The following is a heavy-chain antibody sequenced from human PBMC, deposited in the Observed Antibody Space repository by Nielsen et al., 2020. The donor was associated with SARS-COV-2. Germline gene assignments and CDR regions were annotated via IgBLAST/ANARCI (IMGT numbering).Heavy chain of an antibody. Sequence: ASVKVSCKASGYTFTSYGISWVRQAPGQGLEWMGWISAYNGNTNYAQKLHGRVTMTTDTSTSTAYMELSSLRSEDTAVYYCARGVYSSSWLVHWFDPWGQGTLVTVSS. CDR3: ARGVYSSSWLVHWFDP. D-gene: IGHD6-13*01. V-gene: IGHV1-18*01. CDR2: ISAYNGNT. CDR1: GYTFTSYG. J-gene: IGHJ5*02.